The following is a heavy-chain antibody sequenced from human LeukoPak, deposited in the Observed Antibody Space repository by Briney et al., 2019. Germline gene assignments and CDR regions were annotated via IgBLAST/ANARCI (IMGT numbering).Heavy chain of an antibody. V-gene: IGHV3-20*04. CDR2: INWNGGRI. CDR3: TTQGTSGAGRVDY. CDR1: GFTFDDYG. D-gene: IGHD1-26*01. Sequence: PGGSLRLSCAASGFTFDDYGMSWVRQAPGKGLEWVSGINWNGGRIDYADSVKGRFTISRDNAKNSLYLQMNGLRAEDTAVYYCTTQGTSGAGRVDYWGQGTLVTVSS. J-gene: IGHJ4*02.